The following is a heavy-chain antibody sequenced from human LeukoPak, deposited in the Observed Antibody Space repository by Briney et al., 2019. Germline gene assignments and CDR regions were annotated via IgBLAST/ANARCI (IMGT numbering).Heavy chain of an antibody. D-gene: IGHD3-22*01. CDR1: GGSFSGYY. J-gene: IGHJ4*02. CDR3: ARGPLYYYDSSSRSYYFDY. Sequence: SETLSLTCAVYGGSFSGYYWSWIRQPPGKGLEWIGEINHSGSTNHSPSLKSRVTISVDTSKNQFSLKLRSVTAADTAVYYCARGPLYYYDSSSRSYYFDYWGQGTLVTVSS. V-gene: IGHV4-34*01. CDR2: INHSGST.